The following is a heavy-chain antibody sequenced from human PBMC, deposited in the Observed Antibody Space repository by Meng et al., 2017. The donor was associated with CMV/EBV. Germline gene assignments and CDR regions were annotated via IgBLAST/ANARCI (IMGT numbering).Heavy chain of an antibody. Sequence: QVELRQSGVDVKKPGASVTVSCKASGYTFTGYGISWVRQAPGQGLEWMGWISGYNGHTNFAQNLQGRVTMTTDTSTSTAYVELRSLRSDDTAIYYCARGVPLGIIYSFDYWGQGTLVTVSS. CDR3: ARGVPLGIIYSFDY. CDR1: GYTFTGYG. J-gene: IGHJ4*01. CDR2: ISGYNGHT. D-gene: IGHD2-21*01. V-gene: IGHV1-18*01.